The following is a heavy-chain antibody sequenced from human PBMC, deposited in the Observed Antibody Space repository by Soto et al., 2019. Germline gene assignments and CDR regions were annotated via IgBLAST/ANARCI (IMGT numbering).Heavy chain of an antibody. V-gene: IGHV5-10-1*01. CDR2: IDPSDSYT. CDR3: ARAYYSNYGAFYYGMDL. D-gene: IGHD4-4*01. Sequence: PGESLKISRKGSGYSFTSYWISWVRQMPGKGLEWMGRIDPSDSYTNYSPSFQGHVTISADKSISTAYLQWSSLKASDTAMYYCARAYYSNYGAFYYGMDLWCPGTTVTVS. CDR1: GYSFTSYW. J-gene: IGHJ6*02.